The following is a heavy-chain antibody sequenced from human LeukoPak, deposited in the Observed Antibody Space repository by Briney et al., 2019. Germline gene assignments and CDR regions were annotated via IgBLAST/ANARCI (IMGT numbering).Heavy chain of an antibody. CDR3: ASFGVALGGWFDP. CDR2: IKQDGSEK. V-gene: IGHV3-7*01. J-gene: IGHJ5*02. CDR1: GFTFSSYW. D-gene: IGHD3-3*01. Sequence: GGSLRLSCAASGFTFSSYWMSWVRQAPGKGLEWVANIKQDGSEKYYVDSVKGRFTISRDNAENSLYLQMNSLRAEDTAVYYCASFGVALGGWFDPWGQGTLVTVSS.